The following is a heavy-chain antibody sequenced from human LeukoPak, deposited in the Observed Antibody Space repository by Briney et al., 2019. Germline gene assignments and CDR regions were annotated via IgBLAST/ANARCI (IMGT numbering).Heavy chain of an antibody. Sequence: SVKVSCKASGGTFSSYAISWVRQAPGQGLEWMGGIIPIFGTANYAQKFQGRVTITADESTSTAYMELSGLRSEDTAVYYCARDGYDFWSGYRIEIVRMDVWGQGTTVTVSS. D-gene: IGHD3-3*01. CDR1: GGTFSSYA. V-gene: IGHV1-69*13. CDR3: ARDGYDFWSGYRIEIVRMDV. CDR2: IIPIFGTA. J-gene: IGHJ6*02.